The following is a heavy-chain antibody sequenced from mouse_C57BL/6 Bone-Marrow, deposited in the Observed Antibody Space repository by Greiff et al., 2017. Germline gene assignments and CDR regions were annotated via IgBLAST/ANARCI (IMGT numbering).Heavy chain of an antibody. Sequence: QVQLKQSGAELARPGASVKLSCKASGYTFTSYGISWVKQRTGQGLEWIGEIYPRSGNTYYNEKFKGKATLTADKSSSTAYMELRSLTSEDSAVYVCARATRMVTTGRFAYWGQGTLVTVSA. V-gene: IGHV1-81*01. CDR1: GYTFTSYG. D-gene: IGHD2-2*01. CDR3: ARATRMVTTGRFAY. CDR2: IYPRSGNT. J-gene: IGHJ3*01.